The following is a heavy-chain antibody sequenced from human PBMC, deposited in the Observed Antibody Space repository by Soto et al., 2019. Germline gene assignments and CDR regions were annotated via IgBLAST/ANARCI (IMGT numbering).Heavy chain of an antibody. CDR1: GFTFSNAW. D-gene: IGHD3-9*01. CDR3: TTVYYDILTGYVNYYYGMDV. Sequence: CSLRLSCAASGFTFSNAWMNWVRQAPGKGLEWVGRIKSKTDGGTTDYAAPVKGRFTISRDDSKNTLYLQMNSLKTEDTAVYYCTTVYYDILTGYVNYYYGMDVWGQGTTVTVSS. V-gene: IGHV3-15*07. CDR2: IKSKTDGGTT. J-gene: IGHJ6*02.